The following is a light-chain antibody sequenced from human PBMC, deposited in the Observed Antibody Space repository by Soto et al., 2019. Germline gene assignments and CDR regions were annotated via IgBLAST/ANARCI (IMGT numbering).Light chain of an antibody. Sequence: IVLTHSPGTLSLSPWERATLSCRVSQSVSSYYLAWYQQKPGQAPRLLIYAASSRATGIPDRFSGSGSGTDFTLTISRLEPEDFAVYYCQQYGSSPKFGQGTKVDIK. CDR2: AAS. V-gene: IGKV3-20*01. CDR3: QQYGSSPK. J-gene: IGKJ1*01. CDR1: QSVSSYY.